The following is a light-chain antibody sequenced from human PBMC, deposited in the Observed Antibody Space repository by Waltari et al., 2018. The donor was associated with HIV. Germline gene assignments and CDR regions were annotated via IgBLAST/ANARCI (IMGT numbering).Light chain of an antibody. V-gene: IGLV1-47*01. CDR3: AAWDDSLSGWV. Sequence: QSVLTQPPSASGTPGQRVTISCSGSSSNIGINFVSWYQHLPGTAPKVLIYKNTQRPSGVPDLFSGSKSATSASLAISGLRSEDEADYYCAAWDDSLSGWVFGGGTQLTVL. CDR2: KNT. CDR1: SSNIGINF. J-gene: IGLJ3*02.